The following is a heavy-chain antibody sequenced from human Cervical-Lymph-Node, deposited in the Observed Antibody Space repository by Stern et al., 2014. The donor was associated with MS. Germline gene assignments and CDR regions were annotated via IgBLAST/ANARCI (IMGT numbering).Heavy chain of an antibody. Sequence: EVQLVESGGGLVQPGGSLRLSCAASGFTFSSYTMNWVRQAPGRGLEWLSYITSTTSTIYYADSVKGRFTISRDNAKNPLYLQMNSLRDEDTAVYFWARDYKLRRAPWCAFDIWGQGTMVTVSS. CDR1: GFTFSSYT. V-gene: IGHV3-48*02. D-gene: IGHD4-17*01. CDR2: ITSTTSTI. J-gene: IGHJ3*02. CDR3: ARDYKLRRAPWCAFDI.